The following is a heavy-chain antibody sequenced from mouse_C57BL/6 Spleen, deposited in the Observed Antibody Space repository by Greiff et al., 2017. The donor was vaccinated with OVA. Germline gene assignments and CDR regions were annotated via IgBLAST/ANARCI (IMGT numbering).Heavy chain of an antibody. CDR3: ARYISLTGFAY. Sequence: EVHLVESGGGLVQPGGSLSLSCAASGFTFTDYYMSWVRQPPGKALEWLGFIRNKANGYTTEYSASVKGRFTISRDNSQSILYLQMNALRAEDSATYYCARYISLTGFAYWGQGTLVTVSA. J-gene: IGHJ3*01. D-gene: IGHD1-3*01. CDR2: IRNKANGYTT. V-gene: IGHV7-3*01. CDR1: GFTFTDYY.